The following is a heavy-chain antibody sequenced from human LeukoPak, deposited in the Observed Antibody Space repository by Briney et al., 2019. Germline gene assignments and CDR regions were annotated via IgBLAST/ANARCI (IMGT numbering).Heavy chain of an antibody. J-gene: IGHJ4*02. CDR2: ITSSSNYI. V-gene: IGHV3-21*01. CDR3: ASTPLRGSLYYFDY. CDR1: GFTFSSYN. Sequence: GGSLRLSCAASGFTFSSYNMNWVRQAPGEGLEWVSSITSSSNYIYYADSVKGRFTISRDNAKNSLYLQMNSLRAEDTAVYYCASTPLRGSLYYFDYWGQGTLVTVSS. D-gene: IGHD1-26*01.